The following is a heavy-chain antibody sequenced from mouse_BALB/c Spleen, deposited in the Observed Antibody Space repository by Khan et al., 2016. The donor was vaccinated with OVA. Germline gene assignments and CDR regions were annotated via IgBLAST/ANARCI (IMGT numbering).Heavy chain of an antibody. CDR1: GYTFTDFY. CDR2: ISPGSGDT. J-gene: IGHJ3*01. Sequence: QVQLQQSGTELARPGASVNLSCKASGYTFTDFYINWVKQRSGQGLEWIGEISPGSGDTYYNEKFKGKATLTADKSSSTAYMQTSSLTTEASAVYFCARRNYFGYTFAYWGQGALVTVSA. D-gene: IGHD1-2*01. CDR3: ARRNYFGYTFAY. V-gene: IGHV1-77*01.